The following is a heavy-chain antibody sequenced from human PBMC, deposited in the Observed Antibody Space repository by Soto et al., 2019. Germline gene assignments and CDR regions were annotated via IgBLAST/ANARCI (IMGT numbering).Heavy chain of an antibody. CDR1: GFTFSTYG. J-gene: IGHJ4*02. Sequence: PGGSLRLPCAASGFTFSTYGFHWVRQAPGKAPEWVAGLLAATNKDYYADSVKGRFTISRDNSKNIFYLQMNSLRDEDTAIYFCAKDDGQGYWGQGTLVTVSS. CDR3: AKDDGQGY. CDR2: LLAATNKD. V-gene: IGHV3-30*18.